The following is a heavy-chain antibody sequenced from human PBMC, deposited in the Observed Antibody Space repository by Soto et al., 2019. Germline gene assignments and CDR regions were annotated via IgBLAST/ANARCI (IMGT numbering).Heavy chain of an antibody. CDR2: INSVSGGT. D-gene: IGHD3-16*01. J-gene: IGHJ4*02. CDR1: GNTHTIYL. CDR3: ARGGSYYAH. Sequence: QVQLVQSGAEVKQPGASVRVSCKASGNTHTIYLLHWLRQAPGQGLEWMGWINSVSGGTNYAPRFRGRVSMTRDTSAATAFTDLSGLRSDDTDVYYCARGGSYYAHWGQGALVTVSS. V-gene: IGHV1-2*02.